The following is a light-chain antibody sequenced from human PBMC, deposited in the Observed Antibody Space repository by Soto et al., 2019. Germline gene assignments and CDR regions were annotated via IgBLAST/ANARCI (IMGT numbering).Light chain of an antibody. CDR3: QQRSNWPV. Sequence: EIVLTQSPATLSLSPGEGATLSCRASQSVSSYLAWYQQKPGQAPRLLIYDASNRATGIPARFSGSGSGTDFTLTISSLESEDFAAYYCQQRSNWPVFGPGTKVDIK. CDR2: DAS. J-gene: IGKJ3*01. V-gene: IGKV3-11*01. CDR1: QSVSSY.